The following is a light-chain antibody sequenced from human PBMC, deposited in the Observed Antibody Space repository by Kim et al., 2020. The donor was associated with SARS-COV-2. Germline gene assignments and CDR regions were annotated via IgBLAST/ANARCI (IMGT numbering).Light chain of an antibody. V-gene: IGKV3-15*01. Sequence: EIVMTQSLATLSVSPGERATLSCRASQSVSSNLAWYQQKPGQAPRLLIYGASTRATGIPARFSGSGSGTEFTLTISSLQSEDFAVYYCQQYNNWPPWTFGQGTKLEI. CDR2: GAS. CDR3: QQYNNWPPWT. CDR1: QSVSSN. J-gene: IGKJ2*02.